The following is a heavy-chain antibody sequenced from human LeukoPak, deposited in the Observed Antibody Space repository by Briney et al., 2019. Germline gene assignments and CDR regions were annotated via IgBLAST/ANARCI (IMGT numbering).Heavy chain of an antibody. V-gene: IGHV3-23*01. Sequence: GGSLRLSCAASGFTFSSYAMSWVRQAPGKGLEWVSAISGSGGSTYYADSVKGRFTISRDNSKNTLYLQMNSLRAEDTAVYYCARERGDIVLMVYTIAAAGDLDYWGQGTLVTVSS. D-gene: IGHD2-8*01. CDR1: GFTFSSYA. CDR3: ARERGDIVLMVYTIAAAGDLDY. CDR2: ISGSGGST. J-gene: IGHJ4*02.